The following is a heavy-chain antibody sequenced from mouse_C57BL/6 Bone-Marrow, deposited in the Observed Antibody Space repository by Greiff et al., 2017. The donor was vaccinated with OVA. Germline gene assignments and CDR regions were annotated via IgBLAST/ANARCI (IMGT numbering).Heavy chain of an antibody. J-gene: IGHJ1*03. Sequence: ESGPGMVKPSQSLSLTCTVTGYSITSGYDWHWIRHFPGNNLEWLGYISYSGSTNYNPSLKSRISITHDTSNNHFFLKLNAETTENTATEYCAREKASYSNWYFDVWGTGTTVTVSS. D-gene: IGHD2-5*01. V-gene: IGHV3-1*01. CDR2: ISYSGST. CDR3: AREKASYSNWYFDV. CDR1: GYSITSGYD.